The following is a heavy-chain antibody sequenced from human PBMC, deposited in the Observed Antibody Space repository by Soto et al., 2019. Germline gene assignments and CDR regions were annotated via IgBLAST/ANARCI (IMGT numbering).Heavy chain of an antibody. CDR1: GGSFSGYY. V-gene: IGHV4-34*01. CDR3: ARGLISGYYLYDAFDI. Sequence: PSETLSLTCAVYGGSFSGYYWTWIRQPPGTGLEWIGEINHSGSTNYNPSLKSRVTISVDTSKNQFSLKLTSVTAADTAVYYCARGLISGYYLYDAFDIWGQGTMVTVS. J-gene: IGHJ3*02. D-gene: IGHD3-22*01. CDR2: INHSGST.